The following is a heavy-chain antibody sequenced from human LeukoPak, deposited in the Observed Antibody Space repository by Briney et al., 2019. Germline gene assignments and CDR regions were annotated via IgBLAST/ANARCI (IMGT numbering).Heavy chain of an antibody. CDR1: GFTFSSYS. D-gene: IGHD3-16*01. Sequence: GGSLRLSCAASGFTFSSYSMNWVRQAPGKGLQWVSSISSSGAKTYYADSVKGRVTISRDNAKNSYYLEMNSLVAEDTAVYYCATEHWGPNSWGQGTLVTVSS. V-gene: IGHV3-21*01. CDR2: ISSSGAKT. CDR3: ATEHWGPNS. J-gene: IGHJ4*02.